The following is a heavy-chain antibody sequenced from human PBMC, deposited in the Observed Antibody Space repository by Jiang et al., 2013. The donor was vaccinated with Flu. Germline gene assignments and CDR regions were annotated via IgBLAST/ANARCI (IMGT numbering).Heavy chain of an antibody. J-gene: IGHJ4*02. CDR3: ARRLDDGRDRRYYFDY. V-gene: IGHV4-59*01. CDR2: IYYSGST. CDR1: GGSISSYY. D-gene: IGHD1-26*01. Sequence: GPGLVKPSETLSLTCTVSGGSISSYYWSWIRQPPGKGLEWIGYIYYSGSTNYNPSLKSRVTISVDTSKNQFSLKLSSVTAADTAVYYCARRLDDGRDRRYYFDYWGQGTLVTVSS.